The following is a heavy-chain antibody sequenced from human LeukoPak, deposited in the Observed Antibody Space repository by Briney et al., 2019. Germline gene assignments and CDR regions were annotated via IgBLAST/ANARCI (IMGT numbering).Heavy chain of an antibody. CDR1: GFTFSSYA. Sequence: GGSLRLSCAASGFTFSSYAMSWVRQAPGKGLEWVSAISGSGGSTYYADSVKGRFTISRDNSKNTLYLQMNSLRAEDTAVYYCAKVGGIPATSYYYYMDVWGKGTTVTVSS. CDR3: AKVGGIPATSYYYYMDV. CDR2: ISGSGGST. D-gene: IGHD6-25*01. V-gene: IGHV3-23*01. J-gene: IGHJ6*03.